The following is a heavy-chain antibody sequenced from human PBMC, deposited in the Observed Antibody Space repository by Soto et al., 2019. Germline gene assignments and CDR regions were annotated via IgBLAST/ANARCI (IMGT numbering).Heavy chain of an antibody. CDR2: INPSGGST. J-gene: IGHJ4*02. CDR3: ARPPFPGCINAICYPLDF. CDR1: GYTFTHYY. Sequence: QVQLVQSGAEVKNPGASVKVSCKASGYTFTHYYIHWVRQAPGQGLEWMGMINPSGGSTSYAQKFQGRLTMTTETSTNTVYMELSSPRSADTAVYYCARPPFPGCINAICYPLDFWGQGALVTVSS. V-gene: IGHV1-46*01. D-gene: IGHD2-8*01.